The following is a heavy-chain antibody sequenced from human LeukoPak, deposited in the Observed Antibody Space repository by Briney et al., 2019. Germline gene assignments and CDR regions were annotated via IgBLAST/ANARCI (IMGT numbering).Heavy chain of an antibody. V-gene: IGHV1-18*01. D-gene: IGHD6-6*01. CDR2: ISAYNGNT. CDR3: ARERYASSSSDY. CDR1: GYTFTSYA. J-gene: IGHJ4*02. Sequence: GASVKVSCKASGYTFTSYAISWVRQAPGQGLEWMGWISAYNGNTNYAQKFQGRVTMTTDTSTSTACMELRSLTSDDTAVYYCARERYASSSSDYWGQGTLVTVSS.